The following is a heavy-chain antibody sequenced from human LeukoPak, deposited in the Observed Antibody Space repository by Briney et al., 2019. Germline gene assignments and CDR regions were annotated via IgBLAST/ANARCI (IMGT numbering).Heavy chain of an antibody. CDR1: GYTFTGYY. V-gene: IGHV1-2*02. D-gene: IGHD3-22*01. Sequence: ASVKVSCKASGYTFTGYYMHWVRQAPGQGLEWMGWINPNSGGTNYAQKFQGRVTMTRDTSISTAYMELSRLRSDDTAVYYCATSLDDSSGSFDYWGQGTLVTVSS. CDR3: ATSLDDSSGSFDY. J-gene: IGHJ4*02. CDR2: INPNSGGT.